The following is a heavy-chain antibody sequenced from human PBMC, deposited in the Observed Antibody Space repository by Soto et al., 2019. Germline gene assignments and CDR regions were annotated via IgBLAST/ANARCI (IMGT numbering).Heavy chain of an antibody. CDR3: ARDLPLGEFNDAFDI. J-gene: IGHJ3*02. D-gene: IGHD3-10*01. CDR2: IYYSGNT. CDR1: GGSISSGGYY. V-gene: IGHV4-31*03. Sequence: QVQLQESGPGLVKPSQTLSLTCTVSGGSISSGGYYWSWIRQHPGKGLEWIGYIYYSGNTYYNPSLKSRVTISVDTSKNQFSLKLSSVTAADTAVYYCARDLPLGEFNDAFDIWGQGTMVTVSS.